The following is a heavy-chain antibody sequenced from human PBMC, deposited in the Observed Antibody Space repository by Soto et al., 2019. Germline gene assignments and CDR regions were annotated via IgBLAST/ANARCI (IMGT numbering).Heavy chain of an antibody. D-gene: IGHD4-17*01. CDR1: GFTFSSYG. CDR2: ISYDGSNK. J-gene: IGHJ4*02. Sequence: GGSLRLSCAASGFTFSSYGMHWGRQAPGKGLEWVAVISYDGSNKYYADSVKGRFTIPRDNSKNTLYLQMNSLRAEDTAVYYCAKDTYGDYATLDYWGQGTLVTVSS. V-gene: IGHV3-30*18. CDR3: AKDTYGDYATLDY.